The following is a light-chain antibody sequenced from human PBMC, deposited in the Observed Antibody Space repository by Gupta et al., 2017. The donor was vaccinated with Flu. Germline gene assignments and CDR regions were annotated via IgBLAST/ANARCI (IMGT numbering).Light chain of an antibody. CDR1: QSLLYSNGYNY. CDR3: MQDLQTWT. CDR2: LGS. Sequence: PVTPGEPASISCRSSQSLLYSNGYNYLDWYLQKPGQSPQLLIYLGSNRASGVPDRFSGSGSGTDFTLKISRVEAEDVGVYYCMQDLQTWTFGQGTKVEIK. V-gene: IGKV2-28*01. J-gene: IGKJ1*01.